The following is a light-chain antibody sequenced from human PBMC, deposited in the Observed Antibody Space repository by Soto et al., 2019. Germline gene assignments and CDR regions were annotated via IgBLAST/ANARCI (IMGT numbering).Light chain of an antibody. V-gene: IGKV3D-20*02. J-gene: IGKJ1*01. Sequence: RASQSVSSSYLAWYQQKPGQAPSLLIYDASSRATGIPARFSGSCSGTEFPTTISMLEPEDCSAYFCKYDTDWPPPWTLGQGTKVDIK. CDR1: QSVSSSY. CDR3: KYDTDWPPPWT. CDR2: DAS.